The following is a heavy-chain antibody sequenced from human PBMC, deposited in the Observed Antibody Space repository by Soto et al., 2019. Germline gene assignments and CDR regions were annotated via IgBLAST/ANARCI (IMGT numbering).Heavy chain of an antibody. CDR1: GFTFTSFA. Sequence: SVKVSCKASGFTFTSFAMQWVRQARGQRLEWIGWIVVGSGNTNYAQKFQERVTITRDMSTSTAYMELSSLRSEDTAVYYCAADFGIVVVPGGMDVWG. CDR3: AADFGIVVVPGGMDV. CDR2: IVVGSGNT. V-gene: IGHV1-58*02. J-gene: IGHJ6*02. D-gene: IGHD2-2*01.